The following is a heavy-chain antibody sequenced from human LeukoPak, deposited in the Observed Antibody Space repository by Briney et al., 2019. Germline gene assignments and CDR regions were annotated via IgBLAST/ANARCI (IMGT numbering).Heavy chain of an antibody. D-gene: IGHD6-13*01. J-gene: IGHJ5*02. CDR3: LRDPAADGGS. CDR2: ISWNSGSI. CDR1: GFTFDDYA. V-gene: IGHV3-9*01. Sequence: GGSLRLSCAASGFTFDDYAMHWVRQAPGKGLEWVSGISWNSGSIGYADSVKGRFTISRDNPKNTPFLQMDSLRGEDTAVYYCLRDPAADGGSWGQGTLVIVSP.